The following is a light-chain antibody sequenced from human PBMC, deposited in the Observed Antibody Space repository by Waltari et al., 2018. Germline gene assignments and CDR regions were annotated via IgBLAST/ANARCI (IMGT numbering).Light chain of an antibody. Sequence: EIVLTQSPGTLSLSPGERATLSCRASQSVTGSYLAWYQQKPGQAPRLLIYDASKRATGIPDRFSGSGSGTDFTLTISRLEPEDFAVYYCQQYGSSPGTFGQGTKVEIK. CDR2: DAS. CDR3: QQYGSSPGT. J-gene: IGKJ1*01. V-gene: IGKV3-20*01. CDR1: QSVTGSY.